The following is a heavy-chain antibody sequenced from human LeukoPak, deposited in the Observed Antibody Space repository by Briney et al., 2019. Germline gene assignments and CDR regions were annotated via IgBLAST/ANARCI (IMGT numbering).Heavy chain of an antibody. V-gene: IGHV4-59*08. CDR2: IYYNGDT. J-gene: IGHJ4*02. D-gene: IGHD2-21*01. Sequence: KPSETLSLTCIVSGGSISGYHWGWVRQPPGKGLEYISFIYYNGDTNYNPSLKGRVTMSVDTSKNQFSLKLSSVTAADTAVYYCARLGDCGHDCYSHDYWGQGTLVTVSS. CDR3: ARLGDCGHDCYSHDY. CDR1: GGSISGYH.